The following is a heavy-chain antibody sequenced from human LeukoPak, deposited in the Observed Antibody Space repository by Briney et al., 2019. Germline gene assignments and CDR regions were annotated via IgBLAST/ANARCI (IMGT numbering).Heavy chain of an antibody. J-gene: IGHJ3*02. CDR2: INWNGGST. V-gene: IGHV3-20*04. CDR3: ARGFGGYDAFDI. D-gene: IGHD5-12*01. Sequence: GGSLRLYCAASGFTFDDYGMSWVRQAPGKGLEWVSGINWNGGSTGYAASVTGRFTISRDNAKNSLYLQMNSLRGEDTALYYCARGFGGYDAFDIWGQGTMVTVSS. CDR1: GFTFDDYG.